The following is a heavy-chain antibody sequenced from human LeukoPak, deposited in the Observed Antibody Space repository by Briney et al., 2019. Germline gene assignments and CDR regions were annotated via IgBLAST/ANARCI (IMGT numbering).Heavy chain of an antibody. J-gene: IGHJ4*02. Sequence: SETLSLTCTVSGVSTTNGIYYWAWIRQSPGKGLEWIGSVHNVGSTYYNLSLRSRVTMSIDTSKNQFSLRLNSVTAADTAVYYCARHAEYNSGWHFYLDHWDQGILVTVSS. CDR2: VHNVGST. V-gene: IGHV4-39*01. D-gene: IGHD6-19*01. CDR1: GVSTTNGIYY. CDR3: ARHAEYNSGWHFYLDH.